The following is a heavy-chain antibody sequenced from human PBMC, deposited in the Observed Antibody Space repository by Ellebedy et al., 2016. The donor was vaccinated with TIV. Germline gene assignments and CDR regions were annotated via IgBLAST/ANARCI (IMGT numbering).Heavy chain of an antibody. CDR1: GFTFGDYA. D-gene: IGHD3-9*01. J-gene: IGHJ6*02. V-gene: IGHV3-49*04. CDR2: IRGQAYGGAP. CDR3: SRDYCDTATGWPIFGMDV. Sequence: GESLKISCTASGFTFGDYAMNWVRQAPGKGLEWVGFIRGQAYGGAPEYAASAKGRFSISRDDSKSIAYLQMNSRKTEDTAVYYCSRDYCDTATGWPIFGMDVWGQGTTVTVSS.